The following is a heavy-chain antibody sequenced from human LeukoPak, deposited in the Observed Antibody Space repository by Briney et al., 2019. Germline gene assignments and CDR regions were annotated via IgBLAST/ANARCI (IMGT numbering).Heavy chain of an antibody. CDR1: GYTFTSYY. V-gene: IGHV1-46*01. CDR3: ARPGILEWLVADYYYGMDV. CDR2: INPSGGST. J-gene: IGHJ6*02. Sequence: GASVKVSCKASGYTFTSYYMHWVRQAPGQGLEWMGIINPSGGSTSYAQKFQGRVTMTRDTSTSTVYMELSSLRSEDTAVYYCARPGILEWLVADYYYGMDVWGQGTTVTVSS. D-gene: IGHD3-3*01.